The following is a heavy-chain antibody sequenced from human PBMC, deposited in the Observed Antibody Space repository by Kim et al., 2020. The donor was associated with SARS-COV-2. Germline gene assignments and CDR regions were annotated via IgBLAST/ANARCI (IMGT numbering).Heavy chain of an antibody. D-gene: IGHD6-19*01. Sequence: AESVKGRFTSSRDNSQNTLYLQMNSLRAEDTAVYYCAKSSGSGWYDWFDPCGQGTLVTVSS. CDR3: AKSSGSGWYDWFDP. V-gene: IGHV3-33*06. J-gene: IGHJ5*02.